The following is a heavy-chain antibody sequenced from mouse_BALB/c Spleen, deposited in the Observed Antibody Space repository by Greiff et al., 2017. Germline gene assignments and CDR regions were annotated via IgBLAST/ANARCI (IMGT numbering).Heavy chain of an antibody. D-gene: IGHD1-1*02. CDR1: GYTFSSYW. Sequence: QVQLQQSGAELMKPGASVKISCKATGYTFSSYWIEWVKQRPGHGLEWIGEILPGSGSTNYNEKFKGKATFTADTSSNTAYMQLSSLTSEDSAVYYCARKADGGGGMDYWGQGTSVTVSS. CDR2: ILPGSGST. V-gene: IGHV1-9*01. J-gene: IGHJ4*01. CDR3: ARKADGGGGMDY.